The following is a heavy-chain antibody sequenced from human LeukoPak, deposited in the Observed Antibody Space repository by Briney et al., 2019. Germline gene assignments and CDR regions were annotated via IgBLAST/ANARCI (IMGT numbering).Heavy chain of an antibody. CDR1: GYTLTELS. D-gene: IGHD4-23*01. CDR2: FDPEDGET. V-gene: IGHV1-24*01. J-gene: IGHJ4*02. Sequence: ASVKVSCKVSGYTLTELSMHWVRQAPGKGLEWMGGFDPEDGETIYAQKFQGRVTITEDTSTDTAYMELSSLRSEDTAVYYCARVDYGGHSDFDYFDYWGQGTLVTVSS. CDR3: ARVDYGGHSDFDYFDY.